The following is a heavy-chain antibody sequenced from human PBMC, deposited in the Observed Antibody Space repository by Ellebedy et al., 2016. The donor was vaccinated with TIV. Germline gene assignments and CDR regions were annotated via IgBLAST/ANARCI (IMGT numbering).Heavy chain of an antibody. Sequence: AASVKVSCKAFGYTFSSYGFTWVRQAPGQGLEWMGWISDNNGKIEYAQKFQGRVTMTTDSSRSIGYMELRSLRSDDTAVYYRARVYGSGGYFSDYWGQGTLVTVSS. V-gene: IGHV1-18*04. J-gene: IGHJ4*02. D-gene: IGHD3-10*01. CDR3: ARVYGSGGYFSDY. CDR1: GYTFSSYG. CDR2: ISDNNGKI.